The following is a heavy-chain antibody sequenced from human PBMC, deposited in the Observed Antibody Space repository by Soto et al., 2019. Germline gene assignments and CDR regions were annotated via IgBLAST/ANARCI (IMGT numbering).Heavy chain of an antibody. D-gene: IGHD2-2*01. CDR2: ISGSGGST. Sequence: GGSLRLSCAASGFTFSSYAMSWVRQAPGKGLEWVSAISGSGGSTYYADSVKGRFTISRDNSKNTLYLQMNSLRAEDTAVYYCAKEPKVVPAAIYYYYGMDVWGQGTTVTVSS. CDR3: AKEPKVVPAAIYYYYGMDV. CDR1: GFTFSSYA. J-gene: IGHJ6*02. V-gene: IGHV3-23*01.